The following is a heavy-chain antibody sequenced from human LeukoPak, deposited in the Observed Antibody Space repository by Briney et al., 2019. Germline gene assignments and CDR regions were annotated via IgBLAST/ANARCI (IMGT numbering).Heavy chain of an antibody. CDR2: IYYSGST. Sequence: SETLSLTCTVSGGSISSYYWSWIRQPPGKGLEWIGYIYYSGSTNYNPSLKSRVTISVDTSKNQFSLKLSSVTAADTAVYYCARSSNDFWSGYYTVGVNYYGMDAWGQGTTVTVSS. CDR3: ARSSNDFWSGYYTVGVNYYGMDA. V-gene: IGHV4-59*08. J-gene: IGHJ6*02. D-gene: IGHD3-3*01. CDR1: GGSISSYY.